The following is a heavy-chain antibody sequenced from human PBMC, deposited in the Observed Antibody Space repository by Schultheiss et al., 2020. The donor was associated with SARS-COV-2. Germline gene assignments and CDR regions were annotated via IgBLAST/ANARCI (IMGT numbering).Heavy chain of an antibody. V-gene: IGHV1-18*01. J-gene: IGHJ6*02. CDR3: ARDRDYVWGTYREYGMDV. D-gene: IGHD3-16*02. Sequence: ASVKVSCKASGYTFTSYGISWVRQAPGQGLEWMGWISAYNGNTNYAQKLQGRVTMTTDTSTSTAYMELSSLRSEDTAVYYCARDRDYVWGTYREYGMDVWGQGTTVTVSS. CDR2: ISAYNGNT. CDR1: GYTFTSYG.